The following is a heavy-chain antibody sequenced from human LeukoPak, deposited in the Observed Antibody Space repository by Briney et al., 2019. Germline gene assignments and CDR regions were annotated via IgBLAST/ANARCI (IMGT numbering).Heavy chain of an antibody. CDR1: GYTFTSYD. CDR2: MNPNSGNT. V-gene: IGHV1-8*01. D-gene: IGHD3-10*01. J-gene: IGHJ4*02. Sequence: ASVKVSCKASGYTFTSYDINWMRQATRQGLEWMGWMNPNSGNTGYAQKFQGRVTMTRNTSISTAYMELSSLRSEDTAVYYCARGITMVRGVIPRLGYWGQGTLVTVSS. CDR3: ARGITMVRGVIPRLGY.